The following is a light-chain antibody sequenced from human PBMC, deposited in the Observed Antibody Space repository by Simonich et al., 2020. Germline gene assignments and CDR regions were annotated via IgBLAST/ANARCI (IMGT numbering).Light chain of an antibody. V-gene: IGKV1-33*01. CDR2: EAS. J-gene: IGKJ4*01. CDR3: QQYDKLPPT. Sequence: DIQMTQSPSSLSASVGDRYTNTCQASQDIRNYLNWYQQKPVKAPKLLIYEASNLETGFPARFSGRGSGTEFTFTISSLQPEEIATYYCQQYDKLPPTFGGGTKVEIK. CDR1: QDIRNY.